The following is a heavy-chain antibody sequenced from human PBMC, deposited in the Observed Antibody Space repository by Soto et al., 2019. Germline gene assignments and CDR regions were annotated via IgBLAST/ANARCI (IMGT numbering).Heavy chain of an antibody. CDR1: GGSFSGYY. Sequence: SETLSLTCAVYGGSFSGYYWSWIRQPPGKGLEWIGEINHSGSTNYNPSLKSRVTISVDTSKNQFSLKLSSVTAADTAVYYCARAYGDYFYYYYYYGMDVWGQGTTVTVSS. CDR3: ARAYGDYFYYYYYYGMDV. D-gene: IGHD4-17*01. CDR2: INHSGST. V-gene: IGHV4-34*01. J-gene: IGHJ6*02.